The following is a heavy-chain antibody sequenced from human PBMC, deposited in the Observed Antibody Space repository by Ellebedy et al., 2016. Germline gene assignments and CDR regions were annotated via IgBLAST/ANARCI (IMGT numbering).Heavy chain of an antibody. V-gene: IGHV1-18*01. J-gene: IGHJ6*02. D-gene: IGHD2-15*01. CDR3: ARDGGYCSGGSCPDVDQYGVDV. CDR1: GGTFSSYA. Sequence: ASVKVSCKASGGTFSSYAISWVRQAPGQGLEWMGWISAYNGNTNYAQKFQGRVTMTTDTSTSTDYMELRSLRSDDTAVYYCARDGGYCSGGSCPDVDQYGVDVWGQGTTVTVSS. CDR2: ISAYNGNT.